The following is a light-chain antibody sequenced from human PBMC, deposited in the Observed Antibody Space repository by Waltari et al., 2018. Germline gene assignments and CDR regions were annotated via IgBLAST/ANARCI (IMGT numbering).Light chain of an antibody. CDR3: QQRSTWRPVYT. V-gene: IGKV3-11*01. J-gene: IGKJ2*01. Sequence: EIVLTQSPAPPSLSPGERVTLSCRASQGISRYLAWYQQKPGQAPRLLIYDASTRATGIPVRFSVSGSGTDFTLTISSLGPEDYAIDYCQQRSTWRPVYTFGQGTKLEI. CDR1: QGISRY. CDR2: DAS.